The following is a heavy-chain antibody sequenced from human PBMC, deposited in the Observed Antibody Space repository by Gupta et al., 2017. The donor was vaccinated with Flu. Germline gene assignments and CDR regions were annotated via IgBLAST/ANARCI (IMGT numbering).Heavy chain of an antibody. V-gene: IGHV4-38-2*01. CDR2: IFYTWST. CDR3: VRANSFYDTGWYFLDY. Sequence: QVQLPESGPGMVKPSETLSLTLDVSCYAIRGGCYSALIPQSPGKGLEWLGSIFYTWSTTNNPSLQSRVTMSVDTSRNQFSLRLSSVTAADTATYYCVRANSFYDTGWYFLDYWGQGALVTGAS. D-gene: IGHD6-19*01. J-gene: IGHJ4*02. CDR1: CYAIRGGCY.